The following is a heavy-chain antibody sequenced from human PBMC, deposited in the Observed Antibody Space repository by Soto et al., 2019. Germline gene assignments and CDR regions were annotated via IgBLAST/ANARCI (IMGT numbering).Heavy chain of an antibody. D-gene: IGHD3-22*01. CDR1: GFTFSSYS. CDR2: ISSSSYI. J-gene: IGHJ4*02. CDR3: AKVAVTMIVVVGIFDY. Sequence: PGGSLRLSCAASGFTFSSYSMNWVRQAPGKGLEWVSSISSSSYIYYADSVKGRFTISRDNAKNSLYLQMNSLRAEDTAVYYCAKVAVTMIVVVGIFDYWGQGTLVTVSS. V-gene: IGHV3-21*01.